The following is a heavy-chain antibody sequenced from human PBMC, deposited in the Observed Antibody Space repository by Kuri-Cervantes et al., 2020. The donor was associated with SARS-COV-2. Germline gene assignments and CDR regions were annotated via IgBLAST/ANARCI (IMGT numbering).Heavy chain of an antibody. D-gene: IGHD4-17*01. CDR3: AIDFYGDYGFDAFDV. CDR2: ISWDSGSV. CDR1: GVSFNDYA. J-gene: IGHJ3*01. Sequence: SLKSSCAASGVSFNDYALHWVRQAPGKGLEWVSGISWDSGSVCYADSVMGRFTISRDNAKNSLYLYINSLRTEDMGIYYCAIDFYGDYGFDAFDVWGQGTLVTVSS. V-gene: IGHV3-9*03.